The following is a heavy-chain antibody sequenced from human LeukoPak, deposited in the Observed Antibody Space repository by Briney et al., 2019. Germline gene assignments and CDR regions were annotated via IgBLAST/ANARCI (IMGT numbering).Heavy chain of an antibody. V-gene: IGHV4-34*01. D-gene: IGHD2-2*01. Sequence: PSETLSLTCAVYGGSFSGYYWSWIRQPPGKGLEWIGEINHSGSTNYNPSLKSRVTISVDTSKNQFSLKLSSVTAADTAVYYCARHWRTSYCSSTSCSSRGLDYWGQGTLVTVSS. CDR2: INHSGST. CDR3: ARHWRTSYCSSTSCSSRGLDY. J-gene: IGHJ4*02. CDR1: GGSFSGYY.